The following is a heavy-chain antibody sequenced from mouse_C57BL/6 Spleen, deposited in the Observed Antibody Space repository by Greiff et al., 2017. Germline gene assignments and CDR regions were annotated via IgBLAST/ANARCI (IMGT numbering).Heavy chain of an antibody. CDR1: GYAFSSSW. V-gene: IGHV1-82*01. Sequence: VQLQQSGPELVKPGASVKISCKASGYAFSSSWMNWVKQRPGKGLEWIGRIYPGDGDTNYNGKFKGKATLTADKSSSTAYMQLSSLTSEDYAVYFCARWNPYYYAMDYWNQGTSDTVSS. J-gene: IGHJ4*01. CDR3: ARWNPYYYAMDY. CDR2: IYPGDGDT.